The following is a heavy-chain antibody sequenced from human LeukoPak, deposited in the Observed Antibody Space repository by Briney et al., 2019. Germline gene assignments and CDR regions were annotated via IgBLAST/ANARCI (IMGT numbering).Heavy chain of an antibody. CDR3: ARGGGSGSYYKRELDY. CDR1: GITFSNSW. J-gene: IGHJ4*02. D-gene: IGHD3-10*01. CDR2: IKEDGSEK. V-gene: IGHV3-7*01. Sequence: GGSLRLSCAASGITFSNSWMCWVRQPPGKGLEWVANIKEDGSEKYYVNSVKGRFTISRDNAKNSLYLQMNSLRAGDTAVYYCARGGGSGSYYKRELDYWGQGTLVTVSS.